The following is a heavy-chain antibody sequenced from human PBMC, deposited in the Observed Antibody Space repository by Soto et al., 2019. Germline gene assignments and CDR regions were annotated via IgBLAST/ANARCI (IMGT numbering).Heavy chain of an antibody. CDR2: IIPIFGTA. D-gene: IGHD2-15*01. CDR3: ARDLTIGYCSGGSCYSQAFDY. CDR1: GGTFSSYA. J-gene: IGHJ4*02. V-gene: IGHV1-69*01. Sequence: QVQLVQSGAEVKKPGSSVKVSCKASGGTFSSYAISWVRQAPGQGLEWMGGIIPIFGTANYAQKFQGRVTITADESTSTAYMELISLRSEDTAVYYCARDLTIGYCSGGSCYSQAFDYWGQGTLVTVSS.